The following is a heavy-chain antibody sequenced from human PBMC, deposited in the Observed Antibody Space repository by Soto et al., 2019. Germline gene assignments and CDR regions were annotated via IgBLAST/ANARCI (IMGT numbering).Heavy chain of an antibody. Sequence: GGSLRLSCAASGFTFSSYGMHWVRQAPGKGLEWVAVIWYDGSNKYYADSVKGRFTISRDNSKNTLYLQMNSLRAEDTAVYYCARDFEGIVATTPLGYWGQGTLVTVSS. D-gene: IGHD5-12*01. CDR2: IWYDGSNK. CDR3: ARDFEGIVATTPLGY. CDR1: GFTFSSYG. V-gene: IGHV3-33*01. J-gene: IGHJ4*02.